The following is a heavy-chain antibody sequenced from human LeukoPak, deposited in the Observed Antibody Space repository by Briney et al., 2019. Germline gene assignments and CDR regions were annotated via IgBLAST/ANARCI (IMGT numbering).Heavy chain of an antibody. Sequence: PGGSLRLSCAASGFTFTYYDMHWVRQATGKGLEWVSAIDTAGDTYYPGSVKGRFTISRENVKNSLYLQMNSLRAGDTAVYYCARGVYGDYPYAGGFDYWGRGTLVTVSS. CDR3: ARGVYGDYPYAGGFDY. CDR2: IDTAGDT. J-gene: IGHJ4*02. D-gene: IGHD4-17*01. CDR1: GFTFTYYD. V-gene: IGHV3-13*01.